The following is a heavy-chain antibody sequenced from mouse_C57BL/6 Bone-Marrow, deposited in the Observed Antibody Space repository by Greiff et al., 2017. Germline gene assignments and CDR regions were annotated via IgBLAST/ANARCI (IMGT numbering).Heavy chain of an antibody. CDR3: ARVSTGNWYFDV. Sequence: DVKLVESGGGLVKPGGSLKLSCAASGFTFSSYAMSWVRQTPEKRLEWVATISDGGSYTYYPDNVKGRVTISRDNAKNNLYLQMSHLKSEDTAMYYCARVSTGNWYFDVWGTGTTVTVSS. CDR1: GFTFSSYA. V-gene: IGHV5-4*03. CDR2: ISDGGSYT. D-gene: IGHD1-1*01. J-gene: IGHJ1*03.